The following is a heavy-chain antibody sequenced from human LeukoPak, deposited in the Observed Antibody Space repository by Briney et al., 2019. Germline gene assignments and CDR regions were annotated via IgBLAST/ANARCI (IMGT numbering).Heavy chain of an antibody. Sequence: GGSLRLSCAASGFTFSSYWMTWVRQAPGKGLEWVANIKQDGSDKYFVDSVKGRFTISRDNAKNTLYLQMNSLRGEDTAVYYWARGRPDDYGFWGYIDYWGQGTLVSVSS. V-gene: IGHV3-7*04. D-gene: IGHD4-17*01. CDR3: ARGRPDDYGFWGYIDY. CDR2: IKQDGSDK. J-gene: IGHJ4*02. CDR1: GFTFSSYW.